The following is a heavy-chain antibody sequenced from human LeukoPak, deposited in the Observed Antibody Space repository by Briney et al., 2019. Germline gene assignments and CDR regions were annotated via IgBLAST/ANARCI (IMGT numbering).Heavy chain of an antibody. CDR3: ARDPEQWLVRGIGY. D-gene: IGHD6-19*01. V-gene: IGHV1-2*02. CDR2: INPNSGGT. CDR1: GYTFTCYY. J-gene: IGHJ4*02. Sequence: GASVKVSCKASGYTFTCYYMHWVRQAPGQGLEWMAWINPNSGGTNYAQKFQGRVTMTRDTSISTAYMELSRLRSDDTAVYYCARDPEQWLVRGIGYWGQGTLVTVSS.